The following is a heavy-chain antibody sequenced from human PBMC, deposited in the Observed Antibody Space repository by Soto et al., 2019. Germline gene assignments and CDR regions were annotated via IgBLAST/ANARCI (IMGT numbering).Heavy chain of an antibody. D-gene: IGHD3-3*01. V-gene: IGHV3-33*01. CDR1: GFTFSSYG. CDR2: IWYDGSNK. CDR3: ARDRLLEWLLYDDYYYYGMDV. Sequence: QVQLVESGGGVVQPGRSLRLSCAASGFTFSSYGMHWVRQAPGKGLEWVAVIWYDGSNKYYADSVKGRVTISRDNSKNTLYLQMNSLRAEDTAVYYFARDRLLEWLLYDDYYYYGMDVWGQGTTVTVSS. J-gene: IGHJ6*02.